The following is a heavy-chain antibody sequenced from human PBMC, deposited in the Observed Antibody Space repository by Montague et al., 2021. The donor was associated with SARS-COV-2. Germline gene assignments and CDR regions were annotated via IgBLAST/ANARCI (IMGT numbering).Heavy chain of an antibody. CDR3: ARGIFTIPFIPAHYYMDV. D-gene: IGHD3-3*01. CDR1: GGSISSYY. Sequence: SETLSLTCTVSGGSISSYYWSWIRQPPGKGLEWIGYIYYSGSTNYNPSLKSRVTISVDTSKNQFSLKLSSVTAADTAVYYCARGIFTIPFIPAHYYMDVWGKGITVTVSS. J-gene: IGHJ6*03. V-gene: IGHV4-59*01. CDR2: IYYSGST.